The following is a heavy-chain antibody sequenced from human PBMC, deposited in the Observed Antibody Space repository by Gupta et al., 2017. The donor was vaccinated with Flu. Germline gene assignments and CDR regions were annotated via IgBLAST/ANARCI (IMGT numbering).Heavy chain of an antibody. J-gene: IGHJ6*02. V-gene: IGHV3-21*01. CDR2: ISSSSSYI. CDR1: GFTFSSYS. CDR3: ARDSLRWRGRQLVYYYYGMDV. D-gene: IGHD6-13*01. Sequence: EVQLVESGGGLVKPGGSLRLSCAASGFTFSSYSLNWVRQAPGKGLEWVSSISSSSSYIYYADSVKGRFTISRDNAKNSLYLQMNSLRAEDTAVYYCARDSLRWRGRQLVYYYYGMDVWGQGTTVTVSS.